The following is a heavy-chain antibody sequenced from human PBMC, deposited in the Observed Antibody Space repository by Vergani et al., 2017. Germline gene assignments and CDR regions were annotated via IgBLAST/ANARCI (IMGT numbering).Heavy chain of an antibody. CDR1: GGSVRTSIGYY. V-gene: IGHV4-61*10. CDR3: ARGMYRDEASTGYRLEGMDI. CDR2: IFSSGTT. Sequence: QVQLQESGPGLVKPSQTLSLSCTVSGGSVRTSIGYYWTWIRQPAGKTLEWIGEIFSSGTTNYNPSFKNRVTMSVDTSKNQFSLKLRSVTAADTAVYFCARGMYRDEASTGYRLEGMDIWGQGTTVTISS. D-gene: IGHD3-9*01. J-gene: IGHJ6*02.